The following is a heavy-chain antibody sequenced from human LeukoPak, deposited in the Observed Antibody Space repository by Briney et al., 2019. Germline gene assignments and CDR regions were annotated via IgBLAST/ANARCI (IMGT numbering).Heavy chain of an antibody. J-gene: IGHJ6*02. D-gene: IGHD5-12*01. CDR3: AKVDIVATWYYYYGMDV. V-gene: IGHV3-23*01. CDR2: ISGSGDNT. Sequence: GGSLRLSCAASGFTFSSYAMSWVRQAPGKGLEWVSTISGSGDNTYYADSVKGRFTISRDNSRNTLNLQMNSLRAEDTAVYYCAKVDIVATWYYYYGMDVWGQGTTVTVSS. CDR1: GFTFSSYA.